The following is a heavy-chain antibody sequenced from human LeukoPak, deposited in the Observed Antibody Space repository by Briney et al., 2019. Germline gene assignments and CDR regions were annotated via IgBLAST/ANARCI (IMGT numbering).Heavy chain of an antibody. Sequence: SETLSLTCTVSGGSISSYYWGWIRQPPGKGLEWIGSIYYSGSTYYNPSLKSRVTISVDTSKNQFSLKLSSVTAADTAVYYCARGYYDILTGYYNRLGYYFDYWGQGTLVTVSS. V-gene: IGHV4-39*01. D-gene: IGHD3-9*01. J-gene: IGHJ4*02. CDR3: ARGYYDILTGYYNRLGYYFDY. CDR2: IYYSGST. CDR1: GGSISSYY.